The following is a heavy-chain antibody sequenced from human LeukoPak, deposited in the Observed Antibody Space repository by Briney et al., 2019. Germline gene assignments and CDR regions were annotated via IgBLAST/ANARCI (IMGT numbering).Heavy chain of an antibody. D-gene: IGHD2-15*01. CDR1: GFTLSSSG. J-gene: IGHJ6*02. Sequence: GGSLRLSCAASGFTLSSSGMHWVRQAPGKGLEWVAVISYDGSNKYYVDSVKGRFTISRDNSKNTLNLQMNSLRAEDTAVYYCAKEDCSGGSCYHGYYYGMDVWGQGTTVTVSS. CDR2: ISYDGSNK. V-gene: IGHV3-30*18. CDR3: AKEDCSGGSCYHGYYYGMDV.